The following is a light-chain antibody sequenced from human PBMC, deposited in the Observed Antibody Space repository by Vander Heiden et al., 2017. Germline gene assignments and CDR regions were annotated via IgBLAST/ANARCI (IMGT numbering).Light chain of an antibody. CDR3: QSYDSSLSVWV. CDR2: GNS. J-gene: IGLJ3*02. V-gene: IGLV1-40*01. CDR1: SSNIGAGYD. Sequence: QSVLTQPPSVSGAPGQRVTISCTASSSNIGAGYDVHWYQQLPGTAPKLLIYGNSNRPSGVPDRFSGSKSDTSASLAITGLQAEDEADYYCQSYDSSLSVWVFGGGTKLTVL.